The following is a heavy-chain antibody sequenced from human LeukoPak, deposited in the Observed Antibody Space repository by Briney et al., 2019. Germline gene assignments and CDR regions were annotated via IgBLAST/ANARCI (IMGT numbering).Heavy chain of an antibody. CDR1: GYSISSGYY. CDR3: ARDNGDYADP. D-gene: IGHD4-17*01. J-gene: IGHJ5*02. V-gene: IGHV4-38-2*02. CDR2: IYHSGST. Sequence: SETLSLTCAVSGYSISSGYYWGWIRQPPGKGLEWIGSIYHSGSTNYNPSLKSRVTMSVDTSKNQFSLKLSSVTAADTAVYYCARDNGDYADPWGQGTLVTVSS.